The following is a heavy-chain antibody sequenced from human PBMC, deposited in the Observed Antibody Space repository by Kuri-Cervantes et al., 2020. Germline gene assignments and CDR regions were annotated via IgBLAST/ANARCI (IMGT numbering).Heavy chain of an antibody. D-gene: IGHD2-21*02. Sequence: LRLSCAVYGGSFSGYYWSWIRQPPGKGLEWIGYIYYSGSTYYNPSLKSRVTISVDTSKNQFSLKLSSVTAADTAVYYCARAAYCGGDCYQFDYWGQGTLVTVSS. CDR2: IYYSGST. V-gene: IGHV4-30-4*01. J-gene: IGHJ4*02. CDR1: GGSFSGYY. CDR3: ARAAYCGGDCYQFDY.